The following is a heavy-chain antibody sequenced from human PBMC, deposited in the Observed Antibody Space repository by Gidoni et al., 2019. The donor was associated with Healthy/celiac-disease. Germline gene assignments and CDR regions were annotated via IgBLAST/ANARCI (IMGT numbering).Heavy chain of an antibody. J-gene: IGHJ4*02. CDR1: GFTFSSNR. D-gene: IGHD4-17*01. CDR3: ARGYGDYPSAGAKSDY. CDR2: ISSSSSYI. Sequence: EVQLVESGGGLVKPGGSLRLSCAAPGFTFSSNRMNWVRQAPGKGLGWVSSISSSSSYIYYADSVKGRFTISRDNAKNSLYLQMNSLRAEDTAVYYCARGYGDYPSAGAKSDYWGQGTLVTVSS. V-gene: IGHV3-21*01.